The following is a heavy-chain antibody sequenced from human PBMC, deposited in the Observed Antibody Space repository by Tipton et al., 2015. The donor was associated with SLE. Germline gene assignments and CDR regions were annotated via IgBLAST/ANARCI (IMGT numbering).Heavy chain of an antibody. D-gene: IGHD1-26*01. CDR2: ISSSGSTI. J-gene: IGHJ1*01. V-gene: IGHV3-48*03. CDR3: AKEKDGSQAAEYFQH. Sequence: SLRLSCAASGFTFSSYEMNWVRQAPGKGLEWVSYISSSGSTIYYADSVKGRFTISRDNAKNSLYLQMNSLRAEDTAVYYCAKEKDGSQAAEYFQHWGQGTLVTVSS. CDR1: GFTFSSYE.